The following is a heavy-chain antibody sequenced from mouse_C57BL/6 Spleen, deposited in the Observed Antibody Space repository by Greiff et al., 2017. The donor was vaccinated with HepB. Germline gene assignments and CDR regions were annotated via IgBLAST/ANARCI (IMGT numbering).Heavy chain of an antibody. CDR2: IYPGNSDT. Sequence: VQLQQSGTVLARPGASVKMSCKTSGYTFTSYWMHWVKQRPGQGLEWIGAIYPGNSDTSYNQKFKGKAKLTAVTSASTAYMELSSLTNEDSAVYYCTRGSVRAYDYDPFDYWGQGTTLTVSS. V-gene: IGHV1-5*01. CDR1: GYTFTSYW. CDR3: TRGSVRAYDYDPFDY. D-gene: IGHD2-4*01. J-gene: IGHJ2*01.